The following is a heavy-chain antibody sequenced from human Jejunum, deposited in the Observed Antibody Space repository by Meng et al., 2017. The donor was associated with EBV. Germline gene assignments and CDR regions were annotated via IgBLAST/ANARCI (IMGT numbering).Heavy chain of an antibody. CDR1: GGSVSSGTYY. CDR2: IYNSGST. D-gene: IGHD1-1*01. CDR3: ARNWNF. V-gene: IGHV4-61*01. Sequence: QVQLQESGPGLVKPSETLSLTCTVSGGSVSSGTYYWTWIRQPPGKGLEWIGYIYNSGSTSYNPSLKSRVTISLDTSKNQFSLKLSSVTAADTAMYYCARNWNFWGQGTLVTVSS. J-gene: IGHJ4*02.